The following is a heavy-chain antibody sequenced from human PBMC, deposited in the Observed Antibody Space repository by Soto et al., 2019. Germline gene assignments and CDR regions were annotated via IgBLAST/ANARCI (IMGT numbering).Heavy chain of an antibody. CDR3: AKLGGVIVTLPTDAFDI. J-gene: IGHJ3*02. Sequence: QVQLVESGGGVVQPGRSLRLSCAASGFTFSSYGMHWVRQAPGKGLEWVAVISYDGSNKYYADSVKGRFTISRDNSKNTLYLQMNSLRAEDTAVYYCAKLGGVIVTLPTDAFDIWGQGTMVTVSS. CDR2: ISYDGSNK. CDR1: GFTFSSYG. V-gene: IGHV3-30*18. D-gene: IGHD3-16*02.